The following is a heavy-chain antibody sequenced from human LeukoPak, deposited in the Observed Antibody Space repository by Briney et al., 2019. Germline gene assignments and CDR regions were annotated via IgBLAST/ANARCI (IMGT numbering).Heavy chain of an antibody. CDR3: ARADSSSWYYFDY. Sequence: ASVNVSYKASGYTFTGYYMHWVRQAPGQGLEWMGWSNPNSGGTNYPQKFQGRVTMPRDTSINKAYMKLGRLRSGDTAVYYCARADSSSWYYFDYWGQGTLVTVSS. V-gene: IGHV1-2*02. J-gene: IGHJ4*02. CDR1: GYTFTGYY. CDR2: SNPNSGGT. D-gene: IGHD6-13*01.